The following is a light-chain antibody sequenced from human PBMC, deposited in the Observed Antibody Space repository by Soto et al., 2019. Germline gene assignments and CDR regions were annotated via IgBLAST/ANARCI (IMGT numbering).Light chain of an antibody. CDR3: QQYNSYPWT. CDR1: KGINNY. Sequence: DIQMTQSPPSLSASVGDRVTITCRASKGINNYLALFQQQPGKAPKPLIYATSTLHSGVPSRFTGSGSGTEFTLTITSLQPEDFVTYYCQQYNSYPWTFGQGTKVEVK. CDR2: ATS. V-gene: IGKV1-16*01. J-gene: IGKJ1*01.